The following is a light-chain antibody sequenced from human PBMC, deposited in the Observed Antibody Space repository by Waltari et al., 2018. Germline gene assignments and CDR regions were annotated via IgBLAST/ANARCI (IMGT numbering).Light chain of an antibody. J-gene: IGKJ1*01. Sequence: DIVLTQSPGTLLILPRKRATLSCRASQSSGIYLAWYQQTSGQAPRLLIYHASSRAAGIPDRFSGSGSGTDFSLTISKLEPEDFAVYYCQNYERLPATFGQGTKVEIK. CDR2: HAS. V-gene: IGKV3-20*01. CDR3: QNYERLPAT. CDR1: QSSGIY.